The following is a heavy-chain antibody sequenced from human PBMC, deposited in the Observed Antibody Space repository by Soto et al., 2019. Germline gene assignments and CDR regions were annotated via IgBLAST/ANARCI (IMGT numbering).Heavy chain of an antibody. V-gene: IGHV3-33*01. CDR2: IWSDGNNR. CDR1: GFMFSNHG. CDR3: VRGDNWNDEASDY. Sequence: QVQLVESGGGVVQPGRSLRLSCAASGFMFSNHGMHWVRQAPGKGREWVAVIWSDGNNRYYADSVKGRFTISRDNSKNTVYLKMKCLRAEDRAVYYCVRGDNWNDEASDYWGQGNLVTVSS. J-gene: IGHJ4*02. D-gene: IGHD1-1*01.